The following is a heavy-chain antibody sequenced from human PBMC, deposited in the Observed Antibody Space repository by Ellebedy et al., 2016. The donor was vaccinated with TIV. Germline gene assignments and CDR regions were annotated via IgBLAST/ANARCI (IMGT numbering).Heavy chain of an antibody. J-gene: IGHJ4*02. CDR3: ARGSYYFDNRGYYYPFAY. CDR1: GFTFSSFW. D-gene: IGHD3-22*01. V-gene: IGHV3-74*01. Sequence: GESLKISCAASGFTFSSFWMHWVRQAPGKGLVWVSRISSDGSSTTYADSVKGRFTISRDNAKNTLDLQMNSLRAEDTAVYYCARGSYYFDNRGYYYPFAYWGQGTLVTVSS. CDR2: ISSDGSST.